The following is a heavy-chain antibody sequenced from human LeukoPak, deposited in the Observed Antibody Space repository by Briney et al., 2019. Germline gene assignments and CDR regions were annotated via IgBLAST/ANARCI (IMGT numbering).Heavy chain of an antibody. CDR3: ARGPPNWGYDY. V-gene: IGHV1-8*01. J-gene: IGHJ4*02. Sequence: ASVKVSCKASGYTFTSYDFNWLRQATGQRPEWMGWMSPNSGDTGYAQKFQDRVTMTRNTSISTAYMELSSLRSDDTAVYYCARGPPNWGYDYWGPGTLVTVSS. D-gene: IGHD7-27*01. CDR2: MSPNSGDT. CDR1: GYTFTSYD.